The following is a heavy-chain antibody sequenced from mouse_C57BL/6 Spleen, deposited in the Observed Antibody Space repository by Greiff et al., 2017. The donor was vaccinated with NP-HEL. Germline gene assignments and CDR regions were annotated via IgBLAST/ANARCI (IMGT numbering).Heavy chain of an antibody. V-gene: IGHV1-15*01. CDR3: TRGDYYTGFAY. J-gene: IGHJ3*01. D-gene: IGHD2-12*01. CDR2: IDPETGGT. Sequence: VQLQESGAELVRPGASVTLSCKASGYTFTDYEMHWVKQTPVHGLEWIGAIDPETGGTAYNQKFKGKAILTADKSSSTAYMELRSLTSEDSAVYYCTRGDYYTGFAYWGQGTLVTVSA. CDR1: GYTFTDYE.